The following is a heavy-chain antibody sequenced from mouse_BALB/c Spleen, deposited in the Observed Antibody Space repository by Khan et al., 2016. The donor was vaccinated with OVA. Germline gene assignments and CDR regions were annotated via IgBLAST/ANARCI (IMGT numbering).Heavy chain of an antibody. CDR3: AKGVWSYYYTLDY. J-gene: IGHJ4*01. Sequence: QVQLKESGPGLVAPSQNLSITCTVSGFSLGDYGVSWIRQPPGKGLEWLGVIWGGGSTYYNSALKSRLSISKDNSKSQVFLKMSSLQSDDTAMFYCAKGVWSYYYTLDYWGQGTSVTVSS. CDR2: IWGGGST. V-gene: IGHV2-6-5*01. CDR1: GFSLGDYG.